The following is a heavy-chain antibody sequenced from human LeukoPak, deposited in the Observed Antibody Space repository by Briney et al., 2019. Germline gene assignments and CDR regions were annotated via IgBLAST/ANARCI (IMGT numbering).Heavy chain of an antibody. V-gene: IGHV4-34*01. J-gene: IGHJ4*02. CDR2: INHSGST. CDR1: GGSFSGYY. Sequence: ETLSLTCAVYGGSFSGYYWSWIRQPPGKGLEWIGEINHSGSTNYNPSLKSRVTISVDTSKNQFSLKLSSVTAADTAVYYCARESGSYYYLRLDYWGQGTLVTVSS. CDR3: ARESGSYYYLRLDY. D-gene: IGHD1-26*01.